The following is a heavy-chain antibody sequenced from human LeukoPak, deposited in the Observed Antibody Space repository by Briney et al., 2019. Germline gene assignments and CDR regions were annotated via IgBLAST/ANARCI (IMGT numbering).Heavy chain of an antibody. CDR3: SKATGNLGN. CDR1: GFTFSSYA. J-gene: IGHJ4*02. Sequence: GGSLRLSCAASGFTFSSYAISWVRQAPGKGLEWVSTISNSDGKTYYADSVKGRFTISRDNSKNTLYVQMNSLTAEDTAIYYCSKATGNLGNWGQGTLVTVSS. D-gene: IGHD1-1*01. CDR2: ISNSDGKT. V-gene: IGHV3-23*01.